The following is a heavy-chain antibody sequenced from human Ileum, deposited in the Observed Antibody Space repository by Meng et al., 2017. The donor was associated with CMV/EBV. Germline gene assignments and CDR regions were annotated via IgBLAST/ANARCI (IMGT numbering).Heavy chain of an antibody. D-gene: IGHD3-3*01. J-gene: IGHJ4*02. CDR1: GFTFSSYW. CDR3: AKVLNYDSADY. Sequence: GGSLRLSCAVSGFTFSSYWMHWVRQAPGQGLVWVSRINSDGTTTKYADSVKGRFTISRDNAENTLYLQMNSLRAEDTAVYYCAKVLNYDSADYWGQGTLVTVSS. CDR2: INSDGTTT. V-gene: IGHV3-74*01.